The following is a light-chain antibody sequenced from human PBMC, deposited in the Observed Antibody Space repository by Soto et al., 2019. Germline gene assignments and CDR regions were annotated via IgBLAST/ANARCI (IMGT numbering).Light chain of an antibody. V-gene: IGLV2-14*01. CDR3: CSYTRTSNHYF. J-gene: IGLJ1*01. CDR1: SSDIGGYDY. Sequence: QSALTQPASVSGSPGQSSTISFTGTSSDIGGYDYVSWYQQRPGKAPKLMIYEVRYRPSGVSNRFSGSKSGNTASLTISGLQAEDEAVYYCCSYTRTSNHYFFGSGTKVTV. CDR2: EVR.